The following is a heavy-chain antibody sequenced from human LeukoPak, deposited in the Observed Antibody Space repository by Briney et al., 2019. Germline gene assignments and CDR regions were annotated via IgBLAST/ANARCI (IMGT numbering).Heavy chain of an antibody. D-gene: IGHD4-17*01. Sequence: SETLSLTCTVSGDSISAYYWSWIRQAAGKGLDYIGRVFASGGANYSPSHENRVTMSVDTSKNQFSLRLRSVTAADTAMYYCARGRQNGDYFDHWGQGILDTVSS. J-gene: IGHJ4*02. CDR1: GDSISAYY. CDR2: VFASGGA. V-gene: IGHV4-4*07. CDR3: ARGRQNGDYFDH.